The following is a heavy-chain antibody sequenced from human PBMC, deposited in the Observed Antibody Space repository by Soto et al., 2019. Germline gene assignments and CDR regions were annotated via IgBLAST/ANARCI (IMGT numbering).Heavy chain of an antibody. V-gene: IGHV4-31*03. CDR2: IYYSGST. Sequence: QVQLQESGPGLVKPSQTLSLTCTVSGGSISSGGYYWSWIRQHPGKGLEWIGYIYYSGSTYYNPSRKSRVTISVDTSKNQFSLKLSSVAAADTAVYYCARGHYYDSSGYYPPSAFDIWGKGTMVTVSS. J-gene: IGHJ3*02. D-gene: IGHD3-22*01. CDR1: GGSISSGGYY. CDR3: ARGHYYDSSGYYPPSAFDI.